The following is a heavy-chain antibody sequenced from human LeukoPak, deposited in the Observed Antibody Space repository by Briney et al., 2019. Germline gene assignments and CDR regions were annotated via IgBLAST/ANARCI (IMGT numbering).Heavy chain of an antibody. CDR1: GYTFTIYG. CDR3: ARGRIAARTLDP. J-gene: IGHJ5*02. Sequence: ASVKVSCTASGYTFTIYGIGWVRQAPGQGLEWMGWISAYNGNTNYAQKLQGRVTMTTDTSTSTAYMELRSLRSDDTAVYYCARGRIAARTLDPWGQGTLVTVSS. D-gene: IGHD6-6*01. V-gene: IGHV1-18*01. CDR2: ISAYNGNT.